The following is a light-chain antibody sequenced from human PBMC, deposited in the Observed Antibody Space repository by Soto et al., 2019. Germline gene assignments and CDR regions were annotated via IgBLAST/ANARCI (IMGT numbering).Light chain of an antibody. CDR2: GAS. CDR1: QSVSSN. V-gene: IGKV3-15*01. Sequence: EIVMTPSPATLSVSPGERATLSCRASQSVSSNLAWYQQTPGQAPRLLIYGASTRATGIPARFSGSGSGTEFTLTISSLQSEDFAVYYCQQYNNWPSITFGQGTRLEIK. J-gene: IGKJ5*01. CDR3: QQYNNWPSIT.